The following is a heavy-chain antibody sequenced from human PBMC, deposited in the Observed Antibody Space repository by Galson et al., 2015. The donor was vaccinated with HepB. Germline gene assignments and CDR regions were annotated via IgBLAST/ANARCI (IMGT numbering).Heavy chain of an antibody. D-gene: IGHD6-13*01. V-gene: IGHV1-18*01. CDR2: ISAYNGNT. Sequence: SVKVSCKASGYTFTSYGISWVRQAPGQGLEWMRWISAYNGNTNYAQKLQGRVTMTTDTSTSTAYMELRSLRSDDTAVYYCARSWGRLEQQLVRYWGQGTLVTVSS. J-gene: IGHJ4*02. CDR1: GYTFTSYG. CDR3: ARSWGRLEQQLVRY.